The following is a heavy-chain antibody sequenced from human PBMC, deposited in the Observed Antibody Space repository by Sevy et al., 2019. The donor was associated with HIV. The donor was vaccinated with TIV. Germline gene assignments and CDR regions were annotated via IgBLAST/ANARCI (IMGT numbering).Heavy chain of an antibody. Sequence: GGSLRLSCAASGFTFSSYWMHWVRQAPGKGLVWVSRINSDGSSTSYVDSVKGRFTISRDNAKNTLYLQMNSLRAEDTAVYYCASPVGYSYGYIPRDGMDVWGQGTTVTVSS. D-gene: IGHD5-18*01. CDR1: GFTFSSYW. V-gene: IGHV3-74*01. J-gene: IGHJ6*02. CDR2: INSDGSST. CDR3: ASPVGYSYGYIPRDGMDV.